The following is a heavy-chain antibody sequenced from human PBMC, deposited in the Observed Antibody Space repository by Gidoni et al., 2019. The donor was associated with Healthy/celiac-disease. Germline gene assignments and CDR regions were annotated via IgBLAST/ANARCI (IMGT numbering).Heavy chain of an antibody. CDR2: IKQDGSEK. CDR1: GFPFSSYW. J-gene: IGHJ1*01. D-gene: IGHD6-6*01. Sequence: EVQLVESGGGLVQPGGSLRLSCAASGFPFSSYWMSWVRQAPGKGLEWVANIKQDGSEKYYVDSVKGRFTISRDNAKNSLYLQMNSLRAEDTAVYYCARVPYRRYSSSYWYFQHWGQGTLVTVSS. CDR3: ARVPYRRYSSSYWYFQH. V-gene: IGHV3-7*01.